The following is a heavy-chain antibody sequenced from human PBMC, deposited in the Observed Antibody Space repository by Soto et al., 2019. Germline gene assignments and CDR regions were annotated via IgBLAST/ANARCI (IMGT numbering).Heavy chain of an antibody. CDR2: INHSGST. D-gene: IGHD3-16*02. CDR1: GGSFSGYY. Sequence: PSETLSLTCAVYGGSFSGYYWSWIRQPPGKGLEWIGEINHSGSTNYNPSLKSRVTISVDTSKNQFSLKLSSVTAADTAVYYCARAQTFYDNIGGIYLYPLFDPWGQGTWFTVP. V-gene: IGHV4-34*01. CDR3: ARAQTFYDNIGGIYLYPLFDP. J-gene: IGHJ5*02.